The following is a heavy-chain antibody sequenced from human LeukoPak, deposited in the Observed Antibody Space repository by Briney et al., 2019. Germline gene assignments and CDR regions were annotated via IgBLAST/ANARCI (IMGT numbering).Heavy chain of an antibody. CDR2: IYYSGST. V-gene: IGHV4-39*01. J-gene: IGHJ4*02. D-gene: IGHD3-22*01. Sequence: PSETLSLTCTVSGGSISSSSYYWGWIRQPPGKGLEWIGSIYYSGSTYYNPSPKSRVTISVDTSKNQFSLKLSSVTAADTAVYYCARGSSMSYYDSSGYRYYFDYWGQGTLVTVSS. CDR3: ARGSSMSYYDSSGYRYYFDY. CDR1: GGSISSSSYY.